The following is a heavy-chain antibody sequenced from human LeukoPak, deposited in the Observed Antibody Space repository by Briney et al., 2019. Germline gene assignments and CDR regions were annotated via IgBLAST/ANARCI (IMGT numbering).Heavy chain of an antibody. CDR2: INPSGGST. J-gene: IGHJ4*02. V-gene: IGHV1-46*01. CDR3: ARGPGAADDGGGYCFDY. D-gene: IGHD3-22*01. Sequence: ASVTVSCKASGYTFTSYYLYWVRQPPGQGLEWMGVINPSGGSTTSAQKFQGRVTMTRDTSTSTVYMERRRLRSEDTAVYYCARGPGAADDGGGYCFDYWGQGTLVTVSS. CDR1: GYTFTSYY.